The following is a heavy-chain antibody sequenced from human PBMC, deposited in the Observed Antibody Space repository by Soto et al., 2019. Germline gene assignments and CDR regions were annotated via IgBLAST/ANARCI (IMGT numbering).Heavy chain of an antibody. V-gene: IGHV3-33*01. J-gene: IGHJ3*02. CDR1: GFTFSSYG. CDR3: AAQAGTLLDDAFDI. CDR2: IWYDGSNK. Sequence: PGGSLRLSCAASGFTFSSYGMHWVRQAPGKGLEWVAVIWYDGSNKYYADSVKGRFTISRDNSKNTLYLQMNSLRAEDTALYYCAAQAGTLLDDAFDIWGQGTMVTVSS. D-gene: IGHD6-19*01.